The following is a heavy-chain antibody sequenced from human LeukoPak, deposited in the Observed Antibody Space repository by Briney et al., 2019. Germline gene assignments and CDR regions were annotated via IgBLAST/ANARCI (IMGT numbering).Heavy chain of an antibody. J-gene: IGHJ4*02. D-gene: IGHD6-19*01. CDR2: ISSSGGST. Sequence: GGSLRLSCAASGFTYSNYGMTWVRQAPGKGLEWVSGISSSGGSTYYADSAKGRFTISRDNSKNTVFLQMNSLRAEDTAVYYCAKDRGSGWSRYFDYWGQGTLVTVSS. CDR3: AKDRGSGWSRYFDY. V-gene: IGHV3-23*01. CDR1: GFTYSNYG.